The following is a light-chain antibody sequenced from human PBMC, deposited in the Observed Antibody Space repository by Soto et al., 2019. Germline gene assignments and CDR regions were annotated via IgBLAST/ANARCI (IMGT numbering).Light chain of an antibody. CDR2: GAS. Sequence: EIVLTQSPGTLSLSPGERATLSSRASQSVSSSHLAWYQQKPGQAPRLLISGASSRATGIPDRSTGSGSGTDFTLTISCLEPEDFAVYYCQQYGSSPRTFGQGTKVDI. V-gene: IGKV3-20*01. J-gene: IGKJ1*01. CDR3: QQYGSSPRT. CDR1: QSVSSSH.